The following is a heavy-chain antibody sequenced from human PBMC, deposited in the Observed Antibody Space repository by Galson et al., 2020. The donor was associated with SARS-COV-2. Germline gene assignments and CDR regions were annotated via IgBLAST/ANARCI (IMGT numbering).Heavy chain of an antibody. D-gene: IGHD4-17*01. J-gene: IGHJ6*03. CDR2: IKQDGSEK. V-gene: IGHV3-7*01. CDR3: ARADYAYYYYYMDV. Sequence: LRLSCAASGFTFSSYWMSWVRQAPGKGLEWVANIKQDGSEKYYVDSVKGRFTISRDNAKNSLYLQMNSLRAEDTAVYYCARADYAYYYYYMDVWGKGTTVTVSS. CDR1: GFTFSSYW.